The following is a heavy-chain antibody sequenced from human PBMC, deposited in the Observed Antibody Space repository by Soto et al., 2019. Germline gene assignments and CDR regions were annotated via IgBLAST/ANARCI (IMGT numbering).Heavy chain of an antibody. V-gene: IGHV3-23*01. CDR2: ISGSGGST. CDR1: GFTFSSYA. D-gene: IGHD4-17*01. J-gene: IGHJ4*02. Sequence: EVQLLESGGGLVQPGGSLRLSCAASGFTFSSYAMSWVRQAPGKGLEGVSAISGSGGSTYYADSVKGRFTISRDNSKNTLYLQMNSLRAEDTAVYYCAKGGLYGPGYDYWGQGTLVTVSS. CDR3: AKGGLYGPGYDY.